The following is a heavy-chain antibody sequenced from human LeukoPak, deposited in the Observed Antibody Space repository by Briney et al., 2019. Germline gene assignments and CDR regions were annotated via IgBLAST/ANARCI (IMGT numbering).Heavy chain of an antibody. CDR1: GYTFTSYD. J-gene: IGHJ6*03. CDR3: ARGRRWYRGSGTKNYYYYMDV. D-gene: IGHD3-10*01. Sequence: ASVKVSCKASGYTFTSYDINWVRQATGQGLEWMGWMNPNSGNTGYAQKFQGRVTITRNTSISTAYMELSSLRSEDTAVYYCARGRRWYRGSGTKNYYYYMDVWGKGTTVTVSS. CDR2: MNPNSGNT. V-gene: IGHV1-8*03.